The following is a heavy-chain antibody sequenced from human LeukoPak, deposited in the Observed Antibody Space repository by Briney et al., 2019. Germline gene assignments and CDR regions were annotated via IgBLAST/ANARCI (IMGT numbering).Heavy chain of an antibody. V-gene: IGHV3-11*01. CDR3: ARRTYSNYFFDY. CDR1: GFTFSDYY. J-gene: IGHJ4*02. Sequence: GGSLRPPCAASGFTFSDYYMSWIRQAPGKGLEWVSYISGSGDSKFYADSVKGRFTISRDNAKNSLYLQMNSLRAEDTAVYYCARRTYSNYFFDYWGQGTLVTVSS. D-gene: IGHD4-11*01. CDR2: ISGSGDSK.